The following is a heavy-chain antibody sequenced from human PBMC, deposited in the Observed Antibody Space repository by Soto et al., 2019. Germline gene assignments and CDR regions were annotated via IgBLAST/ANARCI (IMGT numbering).Heavy chain of an antibody. CDR2: ISYDGSNK. J-gene: IGHJ4*02. CDR1: GFPFTTYG. Sequence: QVQLVESGGGVVQPGTSLRLSCAASGFPFTTYGMHWVREAPTKGLDWVAVISYDGSNKYYADSVRGRFTISRDNSKNTLYLQMNSLSPEDTALYYCVGAQYYFDYRAQGTLVTVSS. CDR3: VGAQYYFDY. D-gene: IGHD3-10*01. V-gene: IGHV3-30*03.